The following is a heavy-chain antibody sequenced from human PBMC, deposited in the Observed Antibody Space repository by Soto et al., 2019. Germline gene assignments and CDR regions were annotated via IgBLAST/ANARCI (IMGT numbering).Heavy chain of an antibody. Sequence: QVQLVQSGAEVKKPGSSVKVSCKASGGTFSSYAISWVRQAPGQGLEWMGGIIPIFGTANYAQKFQGRVTITADESTSTAYMELSSLRSEDTAVYYCARDSQSDFWSGYYTEGYYFDYWGQGTLVTVSS. CDR3: ARDSQSDFWSGYYTEGYYFDY. D-gene: IGHD3-3*01. CDR1: GGTFSSYA. CDR2: IIPIFGTA. J-gene: IGHJ4*02. V-gene: IGHV1-69*01.